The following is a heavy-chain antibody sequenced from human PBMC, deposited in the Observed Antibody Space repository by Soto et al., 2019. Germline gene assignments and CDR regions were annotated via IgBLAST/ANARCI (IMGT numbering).Heavy chain of an antibody. CDR3: ARDRVPIDYGDSEA. CDR1: GATFHSYA. V-gene: IGHV1-69*05. J-gene: IGHJ5*02. Sequence: QVQLVQSGSEVKKPGSSVKVSCKAFGATFHSYAISWVRQAPGQGLEWMGGIIPIFGTAYYAQKFQGRVTITTDESTTTAYVELSSLTSEATAVYYCARDRVPIDYGDSEAWGQGTLVTVSS. CDR2: IIPIFGTA. D-gene: IGHD4-17*01.